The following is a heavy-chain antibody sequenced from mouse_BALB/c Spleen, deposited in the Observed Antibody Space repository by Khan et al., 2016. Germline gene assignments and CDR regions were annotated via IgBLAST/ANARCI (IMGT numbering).Heavy chain of an antibody. CDR2: INTSTGEA. J-gene: IGHJ3*01. D-gene: IGHD1-1*01. CDR3: ARDHGSSYGWFSY. V-gene: IGHV9-1*02. CDR1: GYTFTNYG. Sequence: QIQLVQSGPELKKPGETVKISCKASGYTFTNYGMNWVKQAPGKGLKWMGWINTSTGEAAYSDDFKGRFAFSLETSASTAYLQINNLKNEDMATCFCARDHGSSYGWFSYWGQGTLVTVSA.